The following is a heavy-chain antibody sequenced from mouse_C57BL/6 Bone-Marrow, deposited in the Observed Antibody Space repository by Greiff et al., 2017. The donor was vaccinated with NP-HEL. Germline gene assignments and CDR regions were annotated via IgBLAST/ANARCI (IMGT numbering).Heavy chain of an antibody. CDR3: AVGGSSPYSMDY. D-gene: IGHD1-1*01. CDR1: GFDIKDDY. J-gene: IGHJ4*01. V-gene: IGHV14-4*01. Sequence: EVQLQQSGAELVRPGASVKLSCTASGFDIKDDYMHWVKQRPEQGLEWIGWIYPGDGDTKYASKFQGKATMTADTSSNTAYLQLSSLTSEDSAVYYCAVGGSSPYSMDYWGQGTSVTVSS. CDR2: IYPGDGDT.